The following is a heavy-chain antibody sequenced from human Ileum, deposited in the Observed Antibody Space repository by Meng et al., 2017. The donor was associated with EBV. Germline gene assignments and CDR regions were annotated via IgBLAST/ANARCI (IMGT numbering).Heavy chain of an antibody. J-gene: IGHJ4*02. CDR1: GDSICSDIW. Sequence: QVELQESGPGLVNASGTLSLTCTVSGDSICSDIWWSWVRQPPGKGLEWIGEVYHRGDTNYNPSLKSRVDISVDKSKNQFYLSLFSVTAADTAVYYCGRDQGRELINHWGQGTLVTVSS. D-gene: IGHD1-7*01. V-gene: IGHV4-4*02. CDR3: GRDQGRELINH. CDR2: VYHRGDT.